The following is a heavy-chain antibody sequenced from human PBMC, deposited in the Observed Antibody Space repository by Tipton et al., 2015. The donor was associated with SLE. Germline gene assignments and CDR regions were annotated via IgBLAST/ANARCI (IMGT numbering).Heavy chain of an antibody. CDR1: GFTFSSYS. CDR3: ARVGYYGSGH. V-gene: IGHV3-48*01. CDR2: ISSSSSTI. D-gene: IGHD3-10*01. J-gene: IGHJ4*02. Sequence: GSLRLSCAASGFTFSSYSMNWVRQAPGKGLEWVSYISSSSSTIYYADSVKGRFTISRDNAKNSLYLQMNSLRAEDTAVYYCARVGYYGSGHWGQGTLVTVSS.